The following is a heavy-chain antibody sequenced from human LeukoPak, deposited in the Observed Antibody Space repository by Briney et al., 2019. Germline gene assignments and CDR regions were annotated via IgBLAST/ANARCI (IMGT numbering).Heavy chain of an antibody. J-gene: IGHJ3*02. CDR3: AKVGPGIAAAGAHFGAFDI. CDR2: IWYDGSNK. D-gene: IGHD6-13*01. V-gene: IGHV3-33*06. Sequence: PGRSLRLSCAASGFTFSSYGMHWVRQAPGKGLEWAAVIWYDGSNKYYAASVKGRFTISRDNSKNTLYLQMDSLRAEDTAVYYCAKVGPGIAAAGAHFGAFDIWGQGTMVIVSS. CDR1: GFTFSSYG.